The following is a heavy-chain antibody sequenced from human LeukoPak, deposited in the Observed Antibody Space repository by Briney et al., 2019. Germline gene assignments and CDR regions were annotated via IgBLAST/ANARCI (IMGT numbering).Heavy chain of an antibody. CDR1: GYTFTAYY. CDR3: ARDPIVQAGYYYGVDV. D-gene: IGHD2/OR15-2a*01. Sequence: GASVKVSCKASGYTFTAYYIHWVRQAPGQGLEWMGWINPNSGATNYAQNFQGRVTMTADTSISAAYLDLSRLRSDDSAVYYCARDPIVQAGYYYGVDVWGQGTTVTVSS. CDR2: INPNSGAT. V-gene: IGHV1-2*02. J-gene: IGHJ6*02.